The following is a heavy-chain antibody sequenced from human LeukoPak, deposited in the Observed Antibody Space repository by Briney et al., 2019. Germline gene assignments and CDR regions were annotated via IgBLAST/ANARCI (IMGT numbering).Heavy chain of an antibody. V-gene: IGHV3-30*02. Sequence: GGSLRLSCAASGFTFSSYGMHWVRQAPGKGLEWVAFIRYDGSNKYYADSVKGRFTISRDNSKNTLYLQMNSLRAEDTAVYYCAKVPKWELLFIDYWGQGTLVTVSS. D-gene: IGHD1-26*01. J-gene: IGHJ4*02. CDR3: AKVPKWELLFIDY. CDR2: IRYDGSNK. CDR1: GFTFSSYG.